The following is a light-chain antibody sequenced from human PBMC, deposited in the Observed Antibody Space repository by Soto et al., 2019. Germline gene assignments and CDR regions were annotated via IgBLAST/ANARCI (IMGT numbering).Light chain of an antibody. V-gene: IGKV3-20*01. CDR2: GAS. Sequence: EIVLTQSPGTLSLSPGERATLSCRASQSVSDNYLAWYQQKPGQAPRLLIYGASIRATGIPYRFSGSGSGTDFTLTISRLEAEDFAMYYCQQYGTSPITFGPGTKVDIK. CDR3: QQYGTSPIT. CDR1: QSVSDNY. J-gene: IGKJ3*01.